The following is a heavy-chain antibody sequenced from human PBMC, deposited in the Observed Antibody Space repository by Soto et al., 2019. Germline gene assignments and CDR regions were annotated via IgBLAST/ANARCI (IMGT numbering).Heavy chain of an antibody. J-gene: IGHJ4*02. Sequence: GGSLRLSCAASGFTFSSYGMHWVRQAPGKGLEWVAVISYDGSNKYYADSVKGRFTISRDNSKNTLYLQMNSLRAEDTAVYYCAKGGATQYYDYIWGSYRYTDYWGQGTLVTVSS. D-gene: IGHD3-16*02. CDR1: GFTFSSYG. CDR3: AKGGATQYYDYIWGSYRYTDY. CDR2: ISYDGSNK. V-gene: IGHV3-30*18.